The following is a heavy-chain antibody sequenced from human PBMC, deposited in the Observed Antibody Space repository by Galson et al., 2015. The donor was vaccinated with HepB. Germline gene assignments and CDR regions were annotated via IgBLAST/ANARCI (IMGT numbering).Heavy chain of an antibody. D-gene: IGHD5-18*01. V-gene: IGHV3-73*01. Sequence: SLRLSCAASGFKFGGSAIHWVRQGSGKGPEWVGRIRSKANNYATSYVPALGGRFTISRDDSKNMAYLHMRSLKADDTAVYYCARLGDFSGYTSAWGQGTQVTVSS. CDR1: GFKFGGSA. J-gene: IGHJ4*02. CDR3: ARLGDFSGYTSA. CDR2: IRSKANNYAT.